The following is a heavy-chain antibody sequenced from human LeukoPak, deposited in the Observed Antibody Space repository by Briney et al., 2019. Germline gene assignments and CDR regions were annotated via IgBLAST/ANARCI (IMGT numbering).Heavy chain of an antibody. CDR3: ARGPVVVVINDAFDM. D-gene: IGHD3-22*01. J-gene: IGHJ3*02. Sequence: PGASLRLSCEASGFTFSKFWMTWVRQTPEKRLEWVASINQDGSENYFVDSLKGRFTISRDNAKNSLYLQMSSLRAEDTALYYCARGPVVVVINDAFDMWGQGTMVTVSA. V-gene: IGHV3-7*01. CDR2: INQDGSEN. CDR1: GFTFSKFW.